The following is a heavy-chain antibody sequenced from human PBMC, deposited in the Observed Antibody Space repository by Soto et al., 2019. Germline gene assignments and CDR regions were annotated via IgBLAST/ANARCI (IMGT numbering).Heavy chain of an antibody. CDR1: GFTFSSYG. D-gene: IGHD3-16*01. CDR3: AKEKGPYDYVPDI. J-gene: IGHJ3*02. CDR2: ISYDGSNK. V-gene: IGHV3-30*18. Sequence: PGGSLRLSCAASGFTFSSYGMHWVRQAPGKGLEWVAVISYDGSNKYYADSVKGRFTISRDNSKNTLYLQMNSLRAEDTAVYYCAKEKGPYDYVPDIWGQGKMVTVSS.